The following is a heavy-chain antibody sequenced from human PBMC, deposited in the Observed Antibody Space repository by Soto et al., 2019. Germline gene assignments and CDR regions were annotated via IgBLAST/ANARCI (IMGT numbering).Heavy chain of an antibody. CDR2: IYYSGST. CDR3: ARRSVGVDYYYYYYGMDV. D-gene: IGHD2-21*01. CDR1: GGSISSSSYY. V-gene: IGHV4-39*01. Sequence: SETLSLTCTVSGGSISSSSYYWGWIRQPPGKGLEWIGSIYYSGSTYYNPSLKSRVTISVDTSKNQFSLKLSSVTAADTAVYYCARRSVGVDYYYYYYGMDVWGQGTTVTVSS. J-gene: IGHJ6*02.